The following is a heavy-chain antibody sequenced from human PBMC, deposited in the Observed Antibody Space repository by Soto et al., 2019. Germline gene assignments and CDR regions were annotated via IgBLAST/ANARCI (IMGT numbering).Heavy chain of an antibody. CDR3: ARVRYYYDSSELGDWFDP. Sequence: QVQLQESGPGLVKPSQTLSLTCTVSGGSISSGGYYWSWIRQHPGKGLEWIGYIYYSGSTYYHPSLKSRVTTSVDTSKNQFYLKLSSVTAADTAVYYCARVRYYYDSSELGDWFDPWGQGTLVTVSS. CDR2: IYYSGST. D-gene: IGHD3-22*01. J-gene: IGHJ5*02. V-gene: IGHV4-31*03. CDR1: GGSISSGGYY.